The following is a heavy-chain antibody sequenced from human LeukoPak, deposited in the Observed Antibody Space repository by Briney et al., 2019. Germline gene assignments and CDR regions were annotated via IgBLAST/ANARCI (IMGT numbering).Heavy chain of an antibody. CDR1: GYPFTDYY. D-gene: IGHD6-13*01. CDR2: INPNRGGT. CDR3: ARDPGIAAAGTGWFDP. V-gene: IGHV1-2*02. Sequence: ASVKVSCKASGYPFTDYYMHWVRQAPGQGLEWMGWINPNRGGTNYAQKFQGRVTMTRDTSISTAYMELSRLRSDDTAVYYCARDPGIAAAGTGWFDPWGQGTLVTVSS. J-gene: IGHJ5*02.